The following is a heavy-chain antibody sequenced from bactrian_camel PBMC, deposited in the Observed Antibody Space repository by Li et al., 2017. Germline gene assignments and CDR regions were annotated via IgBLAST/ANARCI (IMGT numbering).Heavy chain of an antibody. CDR1: GYTFANYG. V-gene: IGHV3S40*01. Sequence: VQLVESGGGLVQPGGSLRLSCVASGYTFANYGMTWVRQAPGKGLRWVSSINSGGDTTAYTDSVKGRFTISRDNAKNTVYLQLNSLKTEDMAMYYCAIPPFYNDFSTMGQGTQVTVS. CDR2: INSGGDTT. J-gene: IGHJ4*01. D-gene: IGHD3*01.